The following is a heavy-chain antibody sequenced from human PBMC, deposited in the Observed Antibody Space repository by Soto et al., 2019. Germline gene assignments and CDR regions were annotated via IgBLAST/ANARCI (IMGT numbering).Heavy chain of an antibody. CDR2: INHSGST. Sequence: SETLSLTCAVYGGSFSGYYWSWIRQPPGKGLEWIGEINHSGSTNYNPSLKSRVTISVDTSKNQFSLKLSSVTAADTAVYYCARAFYVDYYYYYMDVWGKGTTVTVSS. CDR3: ARAFYVDYYYYYMDV. V-gene: IGHV4-34*01. CDR1: GGSFSGYY. J-gene: IGHJ6*03. D-gene: IGHD3-16*01.